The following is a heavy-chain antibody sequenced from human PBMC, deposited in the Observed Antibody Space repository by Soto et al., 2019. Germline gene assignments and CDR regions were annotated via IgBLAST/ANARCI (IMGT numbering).Heavy chain of an antibody. CDR2: ISAYNGNT. CDR3: AAISHSSGWFPFPFDY. J-gene: IGHJ4*02. Sequence: ASVKVSCKASGYTFTSYGISWVRQAPGQGLEWMGWISAYNGNTNYAQKLRGRVTMTTDTSTSTAYMELRSLRSDDTAVYYCAAISHSSGWFPFPFDYWGQGTLVTVSS. CDR1: GYTFTSYG. V-gene: IGHV1-18*01. D-gene: IGHD6-19*01.